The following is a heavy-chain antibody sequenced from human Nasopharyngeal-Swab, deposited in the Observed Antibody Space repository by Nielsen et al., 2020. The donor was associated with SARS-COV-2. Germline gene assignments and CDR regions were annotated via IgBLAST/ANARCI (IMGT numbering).Heavy chain of an antibody. Sequence: VRQMPGKGLEWMGIIYPGDSDTRYSPSFQGQVTISADKSISTAYLQWSSLRASDTAMYYCARQGPRRGGYKPDYWGQGTLVTVSS. CDR2: IYPGDSDT. D-gene: IGHD5-24*01. CDR3: ARQGPRRGGYKPDY. J-gene: IGHJ4*02. V-gene: IGHV5-51*01.